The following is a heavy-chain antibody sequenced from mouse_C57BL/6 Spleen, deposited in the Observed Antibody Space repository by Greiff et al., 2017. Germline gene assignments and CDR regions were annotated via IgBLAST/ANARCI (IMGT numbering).Heavy chain of an antibody. D-gene: IGHD2-3*01. CDR1: GYTFTSYW. Sequence: QVQLQQPGAELVRPGTSVKLSCKASGYTFTSYWMHWVKQRPGQGLEWIGVIDPTDSYTNYNQKFKGKATLTVDTSSSTAYMQLSSLTSADSAVYYCERRWGYDGYFDYWGQGTTLTVST. CDR2: IDPTDSYT. V-gene: IGHV1-59*01. J-gene: IGHJ2*01. CDR3: ERRWGYDGYFDY.